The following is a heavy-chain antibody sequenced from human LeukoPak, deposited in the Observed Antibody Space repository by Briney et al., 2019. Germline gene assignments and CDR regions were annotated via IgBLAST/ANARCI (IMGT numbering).Heavy chain of an antibody. J-gene: IGHJ6*03. D-gene: IGHD3-3*01. CDR1: GYTFTSYD. CDR3: ARTGSLQYYDFWSGYYAAWGSYYYYYMDV. V-gene: IGHV1-8*01. CDR2: MNPNSGNT. Sequence: GASVKVSCKASGYTFTSYDINWVRQATGQGLEWMGWMNPNSGNTGYAQKFQGRVTMTRNTSISTAYMELSSLRSEDTAVYYCARTGSLQYYDFWSGYYAAWGSYYYYYMDVWGKGTTVTVSS.